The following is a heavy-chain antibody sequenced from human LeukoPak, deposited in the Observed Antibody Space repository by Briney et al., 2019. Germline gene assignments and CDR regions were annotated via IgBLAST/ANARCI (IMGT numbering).Heavy chain of an antibody. J-gene: IGHJ4*02. V-gene: IGHV4-61*02. D-gene: IGHD6-19*01. Sequence: QVQLQESGPGLVKPSQTLSLTCTVSAGSLSSDSYYLSWIRQPAGQGLEWIGRVYPSGTTDYNPSLKSRVTMSADTSKNQFSLKLTSVVAADTAVYYCARYRIAVPGSHFDYWGQGTLVTVSS. CDR2: VYPSGTT. CDR3: ARYRIAVPGSHFDY. CDR1: AGSLSSDSYY.